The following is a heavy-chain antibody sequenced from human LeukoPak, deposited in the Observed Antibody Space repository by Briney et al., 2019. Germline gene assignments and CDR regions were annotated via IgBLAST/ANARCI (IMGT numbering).Heavy chain of an antibody. Sequence: ASVKVSCKASGYNFTAYYMHWVRQAPGQGLEWVGWINPNNGGTNFAQKFQGRATMTRDTSISTAYMELSRVMSDDTAVYFCARDIDYGLSYYFDYWGQGTQVTVSS. D-gene: IGHD4-17*01. V-gene: IGHV1-2*02. CDR3: ARDIDYGLSYYFDY. CDR1: GYNFTAYY. CDR2: INPNNGGT. J-gene: IGHJ4*02.